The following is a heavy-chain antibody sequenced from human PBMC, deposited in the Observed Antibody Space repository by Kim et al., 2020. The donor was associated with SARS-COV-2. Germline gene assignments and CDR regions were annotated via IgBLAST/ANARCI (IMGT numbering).Heavy chain of an antibody. Sequence: SETLSLTCAVYGGSFSGYYWSWIRQPPGKGLEWIGEINHSGSTNYNVSLKSRVTISLDTSKNQFSLKLSSLTAADTAVYYCVRKGRATTGWPVWGQGTLVTISS. CDR2: INHSGST. J-gene: IGHJ4*02. D-gene: IGHD6-19*01. CDR1: GGSFSGYY. CDR3: VRKGRATTGWPV. V-gene: IGHV4-34*01.